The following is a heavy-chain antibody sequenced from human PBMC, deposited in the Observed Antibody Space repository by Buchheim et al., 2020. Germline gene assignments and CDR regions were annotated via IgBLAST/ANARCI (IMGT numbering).Heavy chain of an antibody. J-gene: IGHJ5*02. D-gene: IGHD5-18*01. CDR1: GFTFSSYW. Sequence: EVQLVESGGGLVQPGGSLRLSCAASGFTFSSYWMHWVRQAPGKGLVWVSRINSDGSSTSYADSVKGRFTISRDNAKNTLYLQMNSLRAEDTAVYYCERVSNTAMVLADNGFDPWGQGTL. CDR2: INSDGSST. V-gene: IGHV3-74*01. CDR3: ERVSNTAMVLADNGFDP.